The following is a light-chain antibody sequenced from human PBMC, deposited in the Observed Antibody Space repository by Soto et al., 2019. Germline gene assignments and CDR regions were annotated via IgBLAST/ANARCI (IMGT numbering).Light chain of an antibody. CDR2: GAS. J-gene: IGKJ3*01. CDR3: HQYGTAPLT. CDR1: XXXXXNY. Sequence: EVVLTQSPXXXXLSPXXXXXXXXXXXXXXXXNYLAWYQQKRGQAPRLLIYGASSRGTGIPDRFSGSGSGTDFTLTISRLEPEDFSMYYCHQYGTAPLTFGPGTKVDIK. V-gene: IGKV3-20*01.